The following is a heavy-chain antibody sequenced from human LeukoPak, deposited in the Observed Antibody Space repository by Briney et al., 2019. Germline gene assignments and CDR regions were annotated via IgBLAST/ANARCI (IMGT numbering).Heavy chain of an antibody. CDR3: ARDEQSPYYDFWSGYYKGYGMDV. Sequence: GGSLRLSCAASGFTFSSYAMSWVRQAPGKGLEWVSSISSSSSYIYYADSVKGRFTISRDNAKNSLYLQMNSLRAEDTAVYYCARDEQSPYYDFWSGYYKGYGMDVWGQGTTVTVSS. V-gene: IGHV3-21*01. CDR1: GFTFSSYA. J-gene: IGHJ6*02. CDR2: ISSSSSYI. D-gene: IGHD3-3*01.